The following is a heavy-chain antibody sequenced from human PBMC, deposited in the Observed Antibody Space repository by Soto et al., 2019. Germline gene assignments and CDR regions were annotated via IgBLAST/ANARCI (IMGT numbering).Heavy chain of an antibody. D-gene: IGHD6-19*01. CDR1: GGTFSSYA. V-gene: IGHV1-69*13. CDR2: IIPIFGTA. Sequence: VASVKVSCKASGGTFSSYAISWLRQAPGQGLEWMGGIIPIFGTANYAQKFQGRVTITADESTSTAYMELSSLRSEDTAVYYCARAWDTAMAKRRGEGIAVAAPDYYYYGMDVWGQGTTVTVSS. CDR3: ARAWDTAMAKRRGEGIAVAAPDYYYYGMDV. J-gene: IGHJ6*02.